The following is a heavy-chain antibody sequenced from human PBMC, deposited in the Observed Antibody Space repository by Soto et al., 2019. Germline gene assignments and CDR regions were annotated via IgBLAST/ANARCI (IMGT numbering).Heavy chain of an antibody. CDR2: ISGSSGYT. J-gene: IGHJ4*02. V-gene: IGHV3-23*01. D-gene: IGHD6-13*01. CDR3: AKDPKYSSSWYSGFDY. CDR1: GFTFSSYA. Sequence: SEGSLRRSCADSGFTFSSYAMSWVRQAPGKGLEWGSGISGSSGYTYYADSVKGRFTISRDNSKNTLYLQMNSLRAEDTAVYYCAKDPKYSSSWYSGFDYWGQGSLVTVSS.